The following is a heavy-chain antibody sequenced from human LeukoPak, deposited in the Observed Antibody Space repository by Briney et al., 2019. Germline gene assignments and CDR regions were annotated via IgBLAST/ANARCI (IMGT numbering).Heavy chain of an antibody. J-gene: IGHJ2*01. V-gene: IGHV1-2*06. CDR1: GYTFTGYX. CDR3: AKSIEYCGADCYGYFDL. D-gene: IGHD2-21*02. CDR2: XNXNSGAT. Sequence: ASVKVSCKPSGYTFTGYXMHWVRQAPGQGLEWMGRXNXNSGATNYAQKFQGRVTLTRDTSISTAYMELTTLRSDDTAVYYCAKSIEYCGADCYGYFDLWGRGTLVTVSS.